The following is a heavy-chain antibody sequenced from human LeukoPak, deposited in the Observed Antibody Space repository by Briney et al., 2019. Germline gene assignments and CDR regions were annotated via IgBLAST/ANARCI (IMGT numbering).Heavy chain of an antibody. V-gene: IGHV1-2*06. J-gene: IGHJ4*02. D-gene: IGHD2-15*01. CDR1: GYNFVGYY. CDR2: INPRDGET. Sequence: ASVKVSCKASGYNFVGYYIHWVRQAPGQGLEWMGRINPRDGETNFAQKFQGRVTMTSDTSISTAYMELSSLRYEDTAVYYCATDLLLGVVAAIPRTGYWGQGTLVTVSS. CDR3: ATDLLLGVVAAIPRTGY.